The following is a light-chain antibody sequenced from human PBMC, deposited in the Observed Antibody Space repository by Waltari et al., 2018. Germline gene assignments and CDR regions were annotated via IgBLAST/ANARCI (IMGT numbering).Light chain of an antibody. J-gene: IGKJ4*01. CDR2: KVS. CDR1: QSLVHSDGDMY. Sequence: DVVLTQSPLSLSITPGQPASISCRSSQSLVHSDGDMYLSWYQQKPGQPPRLLIYKVSIRDSVVPYRFSCSVTGTDFTLNISRVETDDLGIYYCGQGTHWPITFGGGTKVEIK. V-gene: IGKV2-30*02. CDR3: GQGTHWPIT.